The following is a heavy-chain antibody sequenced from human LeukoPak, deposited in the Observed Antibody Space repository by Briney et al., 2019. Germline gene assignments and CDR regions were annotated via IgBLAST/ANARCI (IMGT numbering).Heavy chain of an antibody. CDR1: GYTFTDYY. J-gene: IGHJ4*02. CDR2: INPNDGDT. V-gene: IGHV1-2*02. CDR3: ARANFLYCSSSTCLFDY. D-gene: IGHD2-2*01. Sequence: ASGKVSCKASGYTFTDYYMHWVRQAPGQGCEWMGWINPNDGDTNYAQKFQGRVTMTRDTSISTAHMEVSRLRSDDTAVYYCARANFLYCSSSTCLFDYWGQGTMVTVSS.